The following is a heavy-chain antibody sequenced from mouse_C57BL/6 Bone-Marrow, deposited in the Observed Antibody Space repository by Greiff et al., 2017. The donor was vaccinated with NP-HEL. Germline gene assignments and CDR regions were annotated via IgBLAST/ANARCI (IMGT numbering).Heavy chain of an antibody. D-gene: IGHD2-4*01. CDR2: IYPRDGST. V-gene: IGHV1-85*01. Sequence: VQLQQSGPELVKPGASVKLSCKASGYTFTRYDINWVKQRPGQGLEWIGWIYPRDGSTKYNEKFKGKATLTVDTSSSTAYMELHSLTSEDSAVYFCASCGYYDYDLYYFDYWGQGTTLTVSS. J-gene: IGHJ2*01. CDR3: ASCGYYDYDLYYFDY. CDR1: GYTFTRYD.